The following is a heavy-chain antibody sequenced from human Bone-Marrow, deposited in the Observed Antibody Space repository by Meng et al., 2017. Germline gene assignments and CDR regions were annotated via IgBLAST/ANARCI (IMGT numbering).Heavy chain of an antibody. Sequence: GESLKISCTASGFTFGDYAMSWFRQAPGKGLEWVGFIRSKAYGGTTEYAASVKGRFTISRDDSKSIAYLQMNSLKTEDTAVYYCTRFSGLLPRDFDYWGQGTLVTVSS. V-gene: IGHV3-49*03. J-gene: IGHJ4*02. CDR1: GFTFGDYA. D-gene: IGHD3-22*01. CDR3: TRFSGLLPRDFDY. CDR2: IRSKAYGGTT.